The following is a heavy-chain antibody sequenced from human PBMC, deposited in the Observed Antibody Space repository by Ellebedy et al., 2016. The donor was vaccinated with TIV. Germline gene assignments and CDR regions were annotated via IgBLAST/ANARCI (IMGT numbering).Heavy chain of an antibody. D-gene: IGHD5-12*01. Sequence: ALVKVSCKASGYTFTGYYMHWVRQAPGQGLEWMGWINPNSGGTEYAQKFQGRVTMTRDTSISTAYMALRRLRSDDTAVYYCARGDGYNGYDMDSWGQGTLVTVSS. J-gene: IGHJ5*01. CDR3: ARGDGYNGYDMDS. CDR2: INPNSGGT. CDR1: GYTFTGYY. V-gene: IGHV1-2*02.